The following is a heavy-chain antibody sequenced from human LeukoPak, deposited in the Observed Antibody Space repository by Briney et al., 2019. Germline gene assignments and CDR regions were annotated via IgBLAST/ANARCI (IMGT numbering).Heavy chain of an antibody. J-gene: IGHJ5*02. Sequence: GGSLRLSCAASGFTFSSYGMHWVRQAPGKGLEWVAVIWYDGGNKYYADSVKGRFTISRDNSKNTLYLQMNSLRAEDTAVYYCARLYGTYPGWFDPWGQGTLVTVSS. CDR2: IWYDGGNK. V-gene: IGHV3-33*01. CDR1: GFTFSSYG. D-gene: IGHD4-17*01. CDR3: ARLYGTYPGWFDP.